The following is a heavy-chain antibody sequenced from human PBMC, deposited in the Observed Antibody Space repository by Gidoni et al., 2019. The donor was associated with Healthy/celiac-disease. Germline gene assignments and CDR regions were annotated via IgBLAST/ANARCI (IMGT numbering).Heavy chain of an antibody. D-gene: IGHD6-13*01. J-gene: IGHJ4*02. Sequence: QVQLVESGGGVVQPGRSLRLSCASSGFTFSSYAMHWVRQAPGKGLEWVAVISYDGSNKYYADSVKGRFTISRDNSKNTLYLQMNSLRAEDTAVYYCARGGEQQPLSWGQGTLVTVSS. CDR3: ARGGEQQPLS. CDR1: GFTFSSYA. V-gene: IGHV3-30-3*01. CDR2: ISYDGSNK.